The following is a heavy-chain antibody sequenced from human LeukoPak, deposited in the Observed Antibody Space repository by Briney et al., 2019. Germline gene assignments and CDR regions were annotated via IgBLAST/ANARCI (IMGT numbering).Heavy chain of an antibody. CDR2: IYSDNT. CDR3: AKDLSGSYLDY. J-gene: IGHJ4*02. Sequence: PGGSLRLSCTVSGFTVSSNSMSWVRQAPGKGLEWVSFIYSDNTHYADSVKGRFTISRDNSKNTLYLQMNSLRAEDTAVYYCAKDLSGSYLDYWGQGTLVTVSS. D-gene: IGHD1-26*01. CDR1: GFTVSSNS. V-gene: IGHV3-66*03.